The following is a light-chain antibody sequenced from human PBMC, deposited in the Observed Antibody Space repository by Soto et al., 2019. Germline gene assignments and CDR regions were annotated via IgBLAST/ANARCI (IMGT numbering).Light chain of an antibody. J-gene: IGLJ2*01. CDR2: DVS. CDR1: IHHVGSTNY. V-gene: IGLV2-14*01. CDR3: SSYTTTSTWV. Sequence: QSALTQPASVSGPPGQSINISCTGTIHHVGSTNYVSWYKQHPGKAPKLMIYDVSNRPSGFSNRFSGSKSGNTASLTISGLQAEDEADYYGSSYTTTSTWVFGGGTKLTVL.